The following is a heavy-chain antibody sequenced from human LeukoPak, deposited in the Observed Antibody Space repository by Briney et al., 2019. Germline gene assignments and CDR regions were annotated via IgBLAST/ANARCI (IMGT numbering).Heavy chain of an antibody. D-gene: IGHD3-22*01. CDR2: IRHDGSYQ. CDR1: RFTFSSYG. V-gene: IGHV3-30*02. CDR3: AKNRDSSDYPRDFDY. Sequence: GGSLRLSCAASRFTFSSYGMHWVRQTPGKGLEWVAFIRHDGSYQQYVDSVKGRFTFSRDNSKDTVYLQMNSLRTEDTAVYYCAKNRDSSDYPRDFDYWGQGTLVTVSS. J-gene: IGHJ4*02.